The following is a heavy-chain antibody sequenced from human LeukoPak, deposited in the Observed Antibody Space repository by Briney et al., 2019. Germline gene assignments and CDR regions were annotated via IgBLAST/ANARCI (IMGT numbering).Heavy chain of an antibody. D-gene: IGHD3-10*01. CDR3: ARKESDLLWFGETRALFDY. CDR2: IYIFSGST. V-gene: IGHV4-61*02. CDR1: GGSISSGRNY. J-gene: IGHJ4*02. Sequence: SETLSLTCTVSGGSISSGRNYWTWIRQPAGKGLERIARIYIFSGSTNYNPSLKIRVTISVDTSKNQFSLKLSSVTAADTAVYYCARKESDLLWFGETRALFDYWGQGTLVTVSS.